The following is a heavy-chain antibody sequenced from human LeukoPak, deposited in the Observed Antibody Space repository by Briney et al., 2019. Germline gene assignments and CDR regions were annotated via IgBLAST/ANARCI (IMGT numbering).Heavy chain of an antibody. D-gene: IGHD5-18*01. CDR3: AREGTAMVVDY. V-gene: IGHV4-59*12. CDR1: GGSISSYY. CDR2: IYYSGST. Sequence: SETLSLTCTVSGGSISSYYWSWIRQPPGKGLEWIGYIYYSGSTNYNPSLKSRVTISVDTSKNQFSLKLSSVTPEDTAVYYCAREGTAMVVDYWGQGTLVTVSS. J-gene: IGHJ4*02.